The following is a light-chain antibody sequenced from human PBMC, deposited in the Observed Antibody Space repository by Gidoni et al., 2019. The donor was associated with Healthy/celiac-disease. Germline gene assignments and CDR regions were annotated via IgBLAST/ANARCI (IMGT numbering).Light chain of an antibody. V-gene: IGLV3-1*01. Sequence: SYELTQPPSVSVSPGQTASITCSGDKLGDKYACWDQQKPAQSPVLVIYQDSKRPSGIPERFSGSNAGNTATLTISGTQAMDEADYYCQAWDSSTVVFGGGTKLTVL. CDR2: QDS. CDR1: KLGDKY. CDR3: QAWDSSTVV. J-gene: IGLJ2*01.